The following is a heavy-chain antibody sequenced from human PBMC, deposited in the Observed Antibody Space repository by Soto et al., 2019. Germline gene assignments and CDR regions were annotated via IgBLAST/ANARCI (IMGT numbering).Heavy chain of an antibody. CDR2: INHSGST. D-gene: IGHD3-16*02. CDR1: GGSFSGYY. CDR3: ARADYVWGSYRYTRGWFGP. J-gene: IGHJ5*02. Sequence: SETLSLTCAVYGGSFSGYYWSWIRQPPGKGLEWIGEINHSGSTNYNPSLKSRVTISVDTSKNQFSLKLSSVTAADTAVYYCARADYVWGSYRYTRGWFGPWGQGTLVTVSS. V-gene: IGHV4-34*01.